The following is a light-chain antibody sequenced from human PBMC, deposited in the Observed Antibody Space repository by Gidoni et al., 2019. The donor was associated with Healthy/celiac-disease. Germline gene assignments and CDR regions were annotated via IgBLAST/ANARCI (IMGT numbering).Light chain of an antibody. J-gene: IGKJ5*01. CDR3: QQYDNLLLT. CDR2: DAS. CDR1: QGISNY. V-gene: IGKV1-33*01. Sequence: DIQMTESPSSLSAAVGDRVTITCQASQGISNYLNWYQQKPGKAPKLLIYDASNLETGVPSRFSGSGSRTDFTFTISSLQPEDIATYYCQQYDNLLLTFGPGTRLEIK.